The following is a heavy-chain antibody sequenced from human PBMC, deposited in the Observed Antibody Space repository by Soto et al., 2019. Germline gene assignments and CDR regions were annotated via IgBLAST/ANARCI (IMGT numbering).Heavy chain of an antibody. CDR3: VKDSTVSGVRQGLDF. D-gene: IGHD6-19*01. V-gene: IGHV3-9*01. CDR2: IIWNSAYI. J-gene: IGHJ4*02. Sequence: LRLSCAVSGFTFDDYAMHWVRQAPGKGLEWVAGIIWNSAYIVYADSVKGRFTISRDNAKNSLHLQMDSLRAEDTALYYCVKDSTVSGVRQGLDFWGRGTLVTVSS. CDR1: GFTFDDYA.